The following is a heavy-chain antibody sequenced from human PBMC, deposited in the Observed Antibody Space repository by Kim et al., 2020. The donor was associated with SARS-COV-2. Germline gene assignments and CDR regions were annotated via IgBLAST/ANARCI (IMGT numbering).Heavy chain of an antibody. CDR1: GGSISSGGYS. CDR3: ARDSTYYDILTGYHDN. V-gene: IGHV4-30-2*01. J-gene: IGHJ5*01. CDR2: IYYSGST. D-gene: IGHD3-9*01. Sequence: SETLSLTCAVSGGSISSGGYSWSWIRQPPGKGLEWIGYIYYSGSTYYNPSLKSRVTISVDRSKNQFSLKLSSVTAADTAVYYCARDSTYYDILTGYHDN.